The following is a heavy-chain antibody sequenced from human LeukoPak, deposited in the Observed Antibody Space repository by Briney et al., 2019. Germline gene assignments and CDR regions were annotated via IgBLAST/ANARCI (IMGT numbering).Heavy chain of an antibody. CDR1: GYSFTNSW. CDR3: ARVRDHQLLWFGSHQDY. CDR2: IYPGDSDT. V-gene: IGHV5-51*03. Sequence: GESLKISCKGSGYSFTNSWIGWVRQMSGKGLGWMGIIYPGDSDTRYSPSFQGQVTISADKSISTAYLQWSSLKASDTAMYYCARVRDHQLLWFGSHQDYWGQGTLVTVSS. J-gene: IGHJ4*02. D-gene: IGHD3-10*01.